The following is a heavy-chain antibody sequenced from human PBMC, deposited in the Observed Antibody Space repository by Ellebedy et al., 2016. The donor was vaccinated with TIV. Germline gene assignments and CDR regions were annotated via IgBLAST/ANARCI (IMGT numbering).Heavy chain of an antibody. D-gene: IGHD6-19*01. CDR2: FYHSGNT. J-gene: IGHJ2*01. CDR3: AALQWLAPAWYFDL. V-gene: IGHV4-59*08. CDR1: GGSISSYY. Sequence: MPSETLSLTCSVSGGSISSYYWTWIRQPPGKGLEWIAYFYHSGNTNYSPSLKSRVTISVDTSRNQFSLKLTSVTAADTAVYYCAALQWLAPAWYFDLWGRGTLVTVSS.